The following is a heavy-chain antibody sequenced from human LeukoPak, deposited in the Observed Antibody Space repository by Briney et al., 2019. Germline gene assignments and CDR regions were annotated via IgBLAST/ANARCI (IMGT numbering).Heavy chain of an antibody. D-gene: IGHD3-22*01. J-gene: IGHJ4*02. CDR2: MNPNSGNT. CDR3: ARGPYDSSGYYGGYYFDY. Sequence: ASVKVSCKASGYTFTSYDINWVRQATGQGLEWMGWMNPNSGNTGYAQKFQGRATMTRNTSISTAYMELSSLRSEDTAVYYCARGPYDSSGYYGGYYFDYWGQGTLVTVSS. V-gene: IGHV1-8*01. CDR1: GYTFTSYD.